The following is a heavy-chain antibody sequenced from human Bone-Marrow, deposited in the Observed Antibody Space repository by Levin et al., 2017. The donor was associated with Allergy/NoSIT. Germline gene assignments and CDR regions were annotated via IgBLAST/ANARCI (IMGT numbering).Heavy chain of an antibody. D-gene: IGHD2-8*01. CDR1: GFTFENHG. Sequence: GGSLRLSCVGSGFTFENHGIHWVRQAPGRGLEWLSVLSYDGTTEYLADFVKGRLTMSRDNSKNTVYLHIHSLRPDDPAVYYCARTGVNLRLDFDSWGHGILVTVSS. CDR3: ARTGVNLRLDFDS. V-gene: IGHV3-30*03. CDR2: LSYDGTTE. J-gene: IGHJ4*01.